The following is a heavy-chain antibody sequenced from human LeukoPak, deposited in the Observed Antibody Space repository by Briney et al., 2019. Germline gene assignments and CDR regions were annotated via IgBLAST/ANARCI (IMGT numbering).Heavy chain of an antibody. CDR1: GYTFTSYA. Sequence: ASVKVSCKASGYTFTSYAMHWVRQAPGQRLEWMGWINAGNGNTKYSQKFQGRVTMTRDTSTSTVYMELSSLRSEDTAVYFCASSPWGSSWYFYFDYWGQGTLVTVSS. D-gene: IGHD6-13*01. J-gene: IGHJ4*02. CDR2: INAGNGNT. V-gene: IGHV1-3*01. CDR3: ASSPWGSSWYFYFDY.